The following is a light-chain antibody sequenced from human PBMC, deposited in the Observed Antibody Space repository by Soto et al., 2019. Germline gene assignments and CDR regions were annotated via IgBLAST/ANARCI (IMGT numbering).Light chain of an antibody. V-gene: IGKV1-13*02. CDR2: DAS. Sequence: AIQLTQSPSSLSASVGDRVTITCRASQGIDSALAWYQHKPGKAPKLLIYDASRLESGVPSRFSGSGSGTDFILTISSLQPEDFATYYCQQFNSSPNWTFGQGTKVEIK. CDR3: QQFNSSPNWT. CDR1: QGIDSA. J-gene: IGKJ1*01.